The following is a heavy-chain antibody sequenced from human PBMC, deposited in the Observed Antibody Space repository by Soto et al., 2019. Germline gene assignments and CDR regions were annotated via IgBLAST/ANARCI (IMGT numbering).Heavy chain of an antibody. CDR3: ARSREFDY. CDR1: GGSLSGATYS. CDR2: TFPSGTT. Sequence: KPSETLSLTCGVSGGSLSGATYSWNWIRQPPGKGLEWIGYTFPSGTTYYNPSLKSRVTISIDVSKNQFSLSLRSLTAADTAVYYCARSREFDYWSQGTLVTVSS. V-gene: IGHV4-30-2*01. J-gene: IGHJ4*02.